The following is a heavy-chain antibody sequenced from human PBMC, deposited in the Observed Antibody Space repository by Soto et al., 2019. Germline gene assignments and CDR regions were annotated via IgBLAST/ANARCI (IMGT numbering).Heavy chain of an antibody. CDR2: IYYSGST. J-gene: IGHJ3*02. D-gene: IGHD4-17*01. CDR3: ARDHYGDPPDAFDI. V-gene: IGHV4-59*01. CDR1: GGSISSYY. Sequence: PSETLSLTCTVSGGSISSYYWSWIRQPSGKGLEWIGYIYYSGSTNYNPSLKSRVTISVDTSKNQFSLKLSSVTAADTAVYYCARDHYGDPPDAFDIWGQGPMVTLSS.